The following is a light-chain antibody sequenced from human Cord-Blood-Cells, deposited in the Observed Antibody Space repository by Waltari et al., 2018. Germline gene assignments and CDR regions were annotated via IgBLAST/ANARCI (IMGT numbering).Light chain of an antibody. CDR3: QQYNNWWT. J-gene: IGKJ1*01. CDR1: QRVSSN. V-gene: IGKV3-15*01. CDR2: GAS. Sequence: EIVMTQSPANVSVSQGERATRSCRGSQRVSSNLSWYQQKPGQSPRLLIYGASNRPAGIPARFSGSGSGTEFTLSISSLQSEDFAVYYCQQYNNWWTFGQGTKVEIK.